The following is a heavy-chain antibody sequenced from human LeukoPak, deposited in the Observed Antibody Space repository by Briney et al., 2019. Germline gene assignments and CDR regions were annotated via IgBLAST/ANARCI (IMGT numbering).Heavy chain of an antibody. J-gene: IGHJ2*01. CDR1: GGSISSYY. V-gene: IGHV4-59*01. CDR2: IYYSGST. Sequence: SETLSLTCTVSGGSISSYYWSWIRQPPGKGLEWIGYIYYSGSTNYNPSLKSRVTISVDTSKNQLSLKLSSVTAADTAVYYCARDRGHYGDQPGWYFDLWGRGTLVTVSS. CDR3: ARDRGHYGDQPGWYFDL. D-gene: IGHD4-17*01.